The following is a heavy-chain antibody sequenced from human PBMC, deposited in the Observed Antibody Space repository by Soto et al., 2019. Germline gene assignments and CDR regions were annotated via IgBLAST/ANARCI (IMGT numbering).Heavy chain of an antibody. CDR2: INPNGGNT. V-gene: IGHV1-46*03. CDR3: GRGRSGSAWDAFDI. D-gene: IGHD6-19*01. CDR1: GYTFSSYF. Sequence: QVQLVQSGAEVKKPGASVKVSCKASGYTFSSYFMHWVRQAPGQGLEWMGIINPNGGNTNYVQKFQGRVSXXRXTXXSIVYMELSSLRSEDTAVYYCGRGRSGSAWDAFDIWGQGTMVTVSS. J-gene: IGHJ3*02.